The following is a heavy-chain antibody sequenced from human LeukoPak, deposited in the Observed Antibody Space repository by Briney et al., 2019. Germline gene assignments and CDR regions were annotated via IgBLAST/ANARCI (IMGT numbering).Heavy chain of an antibody. CDR1: GFTFSSYE. J-gene: IGHJ4*02. D-gene: IGHD1-26*01. CDR2: ISSSGFTI. CDR3: AKGYIVGATVAGGAFDY. Sequence: GGSLTLSCAASGFTFSSYEMNWVRQAPGKGLEWVSYISSSGFTIYDADSVKGRFIIARDNAKNSLHLQMNSLRAEDTALYYCAKGYIVGATVAGGAFDYWGQGTLVTVSS. V-gene: IGHV3-48*03.